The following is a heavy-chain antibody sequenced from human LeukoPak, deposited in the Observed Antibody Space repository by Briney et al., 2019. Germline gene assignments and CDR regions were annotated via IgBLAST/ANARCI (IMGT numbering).Heavy chain of an antibody. V-gene: IGHV1-18*01. J-gene: IGHJ4*02. Sequence: ASVKVSCKASGYTFRSYGFSWVGQAPGQGLEWMGWISPYNGNTNYAQRFQGRVTMTTDTSTSTAYMELRSLRFDDTAVYYCARDGGYFDYWGRGTLVTVSS. CDR2: ISPYNGNT. CDR3: ARDGGYFDY. CDR1: GYTFRSYG.